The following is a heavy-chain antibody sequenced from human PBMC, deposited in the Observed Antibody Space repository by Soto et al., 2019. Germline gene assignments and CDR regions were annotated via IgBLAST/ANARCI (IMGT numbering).Heavy chain of an antibody. CDR2: ISWNSGSI. CDR1: GFTFDDYA. V-gene: IGHV3-9*03. D-gene: IGHD4-17*01. J-gene: IGHJ6*03. CDR3: AKADYGDSTGYYYYYMDV. Sequence: EVQLVESGGGLVQPGRSLRLSCAASGFTFDDYAMHWVRQAPGKGLEWVSGISWNSGSIGYADSVKGRFTISRDNAKNSLYLQMNSLRAEDMALYYCAKADYGDSTGYYYYYMDVWGKGTTVTVSS.